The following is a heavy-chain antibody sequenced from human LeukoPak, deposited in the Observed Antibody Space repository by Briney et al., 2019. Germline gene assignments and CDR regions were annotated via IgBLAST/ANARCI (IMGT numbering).Heavy chain of an antibody. Sequence: GGSLRLSCAASGFTFDDYGMSWVRQAPGKGLEWVSGINWNGGSTGYADSVKGRFTISRDNAKNSLYLQMNSLRAEDTALYYCAREARLTGSGSYPYNWFDPWSQGTLVTVSS. CDR1: GFTFDDYG. V-gene: IGHV3-20*04. CDR3: AREARLTGSGSYPYNWFDP. CDR2: INWNGGST. D-gene: IGHD3-10*01. J-gene: IGHJ5*02.